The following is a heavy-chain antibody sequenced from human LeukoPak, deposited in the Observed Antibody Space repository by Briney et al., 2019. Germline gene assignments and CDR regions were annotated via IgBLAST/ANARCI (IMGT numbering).Heavy chain of an antibody. J-gene: IGHJ4*02. D-gene: IGHD2-21*02. CDR1: GFTFSSYE. CDR2: ISSSGSTI. V-gene: IGHV3-48*03. CDR3: ARGTATAIDY. Sequence: PGGSLRLSCAASGFTFSSYEMNWVRQAPGKGLEWVSYISSSGSTIYYADSVKGRFTISRDNAKNSLYLQMNSLRAEDTAVYYCARGTATAIDYWGQGTLVTVSS.